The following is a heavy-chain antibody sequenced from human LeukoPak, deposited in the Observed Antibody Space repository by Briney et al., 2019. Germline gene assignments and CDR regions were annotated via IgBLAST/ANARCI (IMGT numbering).Heavy chain of an antibody. CDR3: AREPYDSSGYYYPSYFDY. J-gene: IGHJ4*02. CDR1: GGSISSGSYY. Sequence: SSETLSLTCTVSGGSISSGSYYWSWIRQPAGKGLEWIGRIYTSESTNYNPSLKSRVTISVDTSKNQFSLKLSSVTVADTAVYYCAREPYDSSGYYYPSYFDYWGQGTLVTVSS. V-gene: IGHV4-61*02. D-gene: IGHD3-22*01. CDR2: IYTSEST.